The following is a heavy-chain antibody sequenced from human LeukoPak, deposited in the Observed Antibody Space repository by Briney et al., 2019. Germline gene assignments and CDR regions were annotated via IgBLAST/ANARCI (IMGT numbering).Heavy chain of an antibody. CDR1: GYTFTGYY. J-gene: IGHJ3*02. D-gene: IGHD2-2*02. CDR2: INPNSGGT. V-gene: IGHV1-2*02. Sequence: GASVKVSCKASGYTFTGYYMHWLRQAPGQGLEWMGWINPNSGGTNYAQKFQGRVTMTRDTSISTAYMELSRLRSDDTAVYYCARACTSCYKLYAFDIWDQGTMVTVSS. CDR3: ARACTSCYKLYAFDI.